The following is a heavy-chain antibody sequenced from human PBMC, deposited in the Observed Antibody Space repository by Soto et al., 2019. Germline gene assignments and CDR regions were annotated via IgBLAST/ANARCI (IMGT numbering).Heavy chain of an antibody. CDR3: ARGLYYYDSSGFDY. CDR2: IYHSGST. CDR1: GGSISSGGYS. J-gene: IGHJ4*02. V-gene: IGHV4-30-2*01. Sequence: SETLSLTCAVSGGSISSGGYSWSWIRQPPGKGLEWIGYIYHSGSTYYNPSLKSRVTISVDRSKNQFPLKLSSVTAADTAVYYCARGLYYYDSSGFDYWGQGTLVTVSS. D-gene: IGHD3-22*01.